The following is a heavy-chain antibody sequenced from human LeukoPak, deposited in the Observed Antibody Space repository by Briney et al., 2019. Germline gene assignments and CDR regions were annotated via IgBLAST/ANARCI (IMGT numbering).Heavy chain of an antibody. CDR1: GFTLSSYA. V-gene: IGHV3-30*04. CDR3: ARWPRVAAAPLSNWFDP. CDR2: ISYDGSNK. D-gene: IGHD6-13*01. Sequence: PGGSLRLSCAASGFTLSSYAMDWVSQAPGKGMEWEGVISYDGSNKYYADSLKGRFTISRDNSKNTLYLQMNSLRAEDTAVYYCARWPRVAAAPLSNWFDPWGQGTLVTVSS. J-gene: IGHJ5*02.